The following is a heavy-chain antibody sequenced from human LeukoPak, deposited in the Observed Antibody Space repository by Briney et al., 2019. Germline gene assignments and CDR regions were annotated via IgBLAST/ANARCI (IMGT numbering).Heavy chain of an antibody. D-gene: IGHD4-17*01. V-gene: IGHV1-69*04. J-gene: IGHJ5*02. CDR2: IIPILGIA. Sequence: SAKLSCNASGGTFSSYAISWVRHAPAQGLELMGRIIPILGIANYAQKFQGRVTITADKSTSTAYMELSSLRSEDKAVYYCARAPHLRIRYHPSGWFDPWGQGTLVTVSS. CDR1: GGTFSSYA. CDR3: ARAPHLRIRYHPSGWFDP.